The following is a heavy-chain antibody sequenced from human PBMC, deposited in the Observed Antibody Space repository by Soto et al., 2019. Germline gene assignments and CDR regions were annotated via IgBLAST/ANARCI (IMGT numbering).Heavy chain of an antibody. V-gene: IGHV1-69*06. Sequence: SVKVSCKASGGTFSSYAISWVWQAPGQGLEWMGGIIPIFGTANYAQKFQGRVTITADKSTSTAYMELSSLRSEDTAVYYCARDTPDRTGFDPWGQGTLVTVSS. CDR2: IIPIFGTA. CDR3: ARDTPDRTGFDP. D-gene: IGHD1-1*01. J-gene: IGHJ5*02. CDR1: GGTFSSYA.